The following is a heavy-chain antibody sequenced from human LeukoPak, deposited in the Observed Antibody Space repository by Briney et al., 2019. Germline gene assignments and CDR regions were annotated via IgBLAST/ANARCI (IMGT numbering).Heavy chain of an antibody. Sequence: GGSLRLSCAASGFTITSYSMNWVRQAPGKGLEWVSSISSSGNYIYYADSLRGRFIISRDTAKNSLFLRLNSLRAEDTAVYYCARDGSGWYRYFDYWGQGTLVTVSS. CDR2: ISSSGNYI. J-gene: IGHJ4*02. CDR3: ARDGSGWYRYFDY. CDR1: GFTITSYS. V-gene: IGHV3-21*06. D-gene: IGHD6-19*01.